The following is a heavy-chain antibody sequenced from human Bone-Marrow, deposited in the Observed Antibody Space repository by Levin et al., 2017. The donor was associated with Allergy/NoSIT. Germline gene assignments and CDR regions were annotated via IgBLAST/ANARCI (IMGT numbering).Heavy chain of an antibody. D-gene: IGHD4-17*01. Sequence: PSETLSLTCNVSGGSLTTNFWNWIRQLPGKGLEWIGDIHYNGRTNYNPSLKSRVTMSLDTSNQQFSLKLSSVTAADTAVYFCADGSVYGEYEVWGQGTLVTVSS. CDR2: IHYNGRT. CDR3: ADGSVYGEYEV. J-gene: IGHJ4*02. CDR1: GGSLTTNF. V-gene: IGHV4-59*01.